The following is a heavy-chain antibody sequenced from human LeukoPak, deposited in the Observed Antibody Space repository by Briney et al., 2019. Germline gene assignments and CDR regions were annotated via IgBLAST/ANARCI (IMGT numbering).Heavy chain of an antibody. CDR3: ARSPPYATTYYYYMDV. V-gene: IGHV5-51*01. CDR2: IYPDDSDT. CDR1: GYSFTSYW. D-gene: IGHD4-17*01. Sequence: GESLKISCKGSGYSFTSYWIGWVRQMPGKGLEWMGIIYPDDSDTRYSPSFQGQVTISADKSISTAYLQWSSLKASDTAMYYCARSPPYATTYYYYMDVWGKGTTVTVSS. J-gene: IGHJ6*03.